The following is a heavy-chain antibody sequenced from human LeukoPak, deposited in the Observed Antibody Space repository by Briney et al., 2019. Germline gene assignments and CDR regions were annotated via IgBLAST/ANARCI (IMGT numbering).Heavy chain of an antibody. CDR1: GGTFSSYA. V-gene: IGHV1-69*06. CDR2: IIPIFGTA. D-gene: IGHD4-17*01. Sequence: SVKVSCKASGGTFSSYAISWVRQAPGQGLEWMGGIIPIFGTANYAQKFQGRVTITADKSTSTAYMELSSLRSEDTAVYYCASKKTTVTTHSPRKYYYSYYMDVWGKGTTVTVSS. CDR3: ASKKTTVTTHSPRKYYYSYYMDV. J-gene: IGHJ6*03.